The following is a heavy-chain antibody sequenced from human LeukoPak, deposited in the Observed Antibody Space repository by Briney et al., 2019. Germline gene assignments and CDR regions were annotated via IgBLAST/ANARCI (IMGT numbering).Heavy chain of an antibody. CDR3: ARLGGSYYTY. CDR2: FTAYSGASI. Sequence: GGSLRLSCTASGFTFSSYNMNWVRQAPGKGLEWVSSFTAYSGASIYYADSVRGRFTISRDNAKNSLYLQINSLRVEDTAVYYCARLGGSYYTYWGQGTLVTVSS. CDR1: GFTFSSYN. J-gene: IGHJ4*02. V-gene: IGHV3-21*01. D-gene: IGHD1-26*01.